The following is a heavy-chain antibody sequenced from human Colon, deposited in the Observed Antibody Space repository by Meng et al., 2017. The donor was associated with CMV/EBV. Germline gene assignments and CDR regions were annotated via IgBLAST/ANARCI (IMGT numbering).Heavy chain of an antibody. CDR3: AKAPTSRYYFDY. CDR1: GFSITDYA. CDR2: ISASGYYT. J-gene: IGHJ4*02. Sequence: CEAYGFSITDYAMAWVRQAPGKGLGWVSVISASGYYTFYAESVKGRFTIGRDISKNTVYLQTNSLRAEDTAVYFCAKAPTSRYYFDYWGQGSLVTVSS. D-gene: IGHD5-24*01. V-gene: IGHV3-23*01.